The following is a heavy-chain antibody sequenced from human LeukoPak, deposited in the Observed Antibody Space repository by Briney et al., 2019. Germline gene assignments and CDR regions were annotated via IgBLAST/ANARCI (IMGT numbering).Heavy chain of an antibody. CDR1: GFDFSSNW. CDR2: IKGDGIST. Sequence: PGGSLRLSCAASGFDFSSNWMHWVRHAPGQGLVWVSRIKGDGISTNYADSVKGRFTISRDIAKNTLYLQMNSLRAEDTAVYYCARGAGYNYPYYFDYWGQGTLVTVSS. J-gene: IGHJ4*02. V-gene: IGHV3-74*01. D-gene: IGHD5-24*01. CDR3: ARGAGYNYPYYFDY.